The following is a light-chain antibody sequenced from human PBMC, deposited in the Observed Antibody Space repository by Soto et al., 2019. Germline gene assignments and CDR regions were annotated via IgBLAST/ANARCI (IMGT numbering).Light chain of an antibody. CDR1: QSISSY. J-gene: IGKJ1*01. CDR3: QQSYSTPRT. CDR2: AAS. V-gene: IGKV1-39*01. Sequence: DIQMTQSPSSLSASVGDRVTITCRGSQSISSYLNWYQQKPGKAPKLLIYAASSLQSGVPSRFSGSGSGTVFTLTISSLQPEDFATYYCQQSYSTPRTFGQGTKVEIK.